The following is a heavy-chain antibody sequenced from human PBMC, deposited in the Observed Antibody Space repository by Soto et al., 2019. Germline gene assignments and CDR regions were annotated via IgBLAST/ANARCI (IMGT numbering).Heavy chain of an antibody. D-gene: IGHD3-16*01. J-gene: IGHJ4*02. CDR1: GFSLSASGVG. CDR3: AHKGGGDRILDY. Sequence: QITLKESGPTLVKPTQTLTLTCTFSGFSLSASGVGVGWIRQPPGKALEWLAIIYWDDAKHYSPSLKSSLTITKDTSKKQVVLTMTKMDPVDTATYYCAHKGGGDRILDYWGQGTLVTVSS. CDR2: IYWDDAK. V-gene: IGHV2-5*02.